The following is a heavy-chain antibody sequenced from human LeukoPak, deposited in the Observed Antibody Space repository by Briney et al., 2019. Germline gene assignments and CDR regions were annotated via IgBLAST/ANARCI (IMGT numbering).Heavy chain of an antibody. V-gene: IGHV3-64D*06. J-gene: IGHJ4*02. CDR3: AKDRYCSSTNCYASLDY. CDR2: ISNDGGGT. D-gene: IGHD2-2*01. CDR1: GFTFSSHA. Sequence: PGGSLRLSCSAPGFTFSSHALHWVRQAPGKGLEYVSSISNDGGGTYYADSVKGRFTISRDNSKNTLYLQVSSLRPEDTAVYYCAKDRYCSSTNCYASLDYWGRGTLVTVSS.